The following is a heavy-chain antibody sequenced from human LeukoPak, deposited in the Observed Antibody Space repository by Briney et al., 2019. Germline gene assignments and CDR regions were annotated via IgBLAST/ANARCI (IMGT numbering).Heavy chain of an antibody. J-gene: IGHJ4*02. CDR1: GFTFSSYG. Sequence: GGSLRLSCAASGFTFSSYGMHWVRQAPGKGLEWVAFIRHDGSNKYYADSVRGRFTISRDNSKNTLYLQMNSLRAEDTAVYYCAKDFDSSGWYQDYWGQGTLVTVSS. CDR2: IRHDGSNK. V-gene: IGHV3-30*02. CDR3: AKDFDSSGWYQDY. D-gene: IGHD6-19*01.